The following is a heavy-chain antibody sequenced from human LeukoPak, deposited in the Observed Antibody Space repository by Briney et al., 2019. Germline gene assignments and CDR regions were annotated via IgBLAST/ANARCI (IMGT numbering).Heavy chain of an antibody. Sequence: GGSLRLSCAASGFTFSDYYMSWIRQAPGKGLEWVSYISSSGSTIYYADSVEGRFTISRDNAKNSLYLQMNSLRAEDTAVYYCARDHQLWLLSSAFDIWGQGTMVTVSS. CDR2: ISSSGSTI. V-gene: IGHV3-11*01. D-gene: IGHD5-18*01. CDR1: GFTFSDYY. CDR3: ARDHQLWLLSSAFDI. J-gene: IGHJ3*02.